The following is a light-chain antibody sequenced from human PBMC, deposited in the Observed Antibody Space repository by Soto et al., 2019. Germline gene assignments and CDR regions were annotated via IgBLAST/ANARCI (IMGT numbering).Light chain of an antibody. V-gene: IGKV3-15*01. CDR3: QQYNDWPRT. CDR2: AAS. J-gene: IGKJ1*01. CDR1: QSVSNN. Sequence: ETVMTQSPATLSLSPGDGATLSCRASQSVSNNLAWYQQKPGQAPRLLIYAASTRATGIPARFSGSWSGTEFTLTISGLQSEDFAVYYCQQYNDWPRTFGQGTKVDIK.